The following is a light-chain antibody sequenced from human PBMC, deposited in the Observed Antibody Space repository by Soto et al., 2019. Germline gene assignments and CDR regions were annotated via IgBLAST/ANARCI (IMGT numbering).Light chain of an antibody. CDR2: GAS. V-gene: IGKV3-20*01. CDR1: QSVSNNY. CDR3: QRTYNAP. Sequence: EIVMTQSPGTLSLSPGERATLSCRASQSVSNNYLAWYQQKPGQAPRLLIYGASNRATGIPDRFSGSGSGTDFTLTISRLEPEDVATYYGQRTYNAPFGGGTKVDIK. J-gene: IGKJ4*01.